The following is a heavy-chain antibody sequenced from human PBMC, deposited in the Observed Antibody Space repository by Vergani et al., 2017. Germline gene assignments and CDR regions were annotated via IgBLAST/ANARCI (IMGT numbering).Heavy chain of an antibody. J-gene: IGHJ6*02. V-gene: IGHV3-23*01. CDR1: GFTFNHYA. CDR2: ISGSVGST. D-gene: IGHD5-12*01. Sequence: EVQLLESGGDLVQPGGSLRLSCAASGFTFNHYAMNWVRQATGKGLEWISGISGSVGSTYYAGSVKGRFTISRDSSKNTLYLQMNSLSAGDTAVYYCAKANPRNSGYDYLYYYHAMDVWCQGTTVTVSS. CDR3: AKANPRNSGYDYLYYYHAMDV.